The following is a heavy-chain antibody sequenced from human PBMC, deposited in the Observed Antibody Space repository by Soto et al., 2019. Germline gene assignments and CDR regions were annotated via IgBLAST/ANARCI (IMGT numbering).Heavy chain of an antibody. J-gene: IGHJ4*02. CDR1: GFTFSNYA. CDR3: AKGPPNWNFSFFDY. CDR2: ISGSGDST. D-gene: IGHD1-7*01. V-gene: IGHV3-23*01. Sequence: PGGSLRLSCAASGFTFSNYAMSWVRQAPGKGLEWVSGISGSGDSTYYADSVKGRFTISRDNSKNRLYLQMNSLRAEDTAVYYCAKGPPNWNFSFFDYWGQGTLVTVSS.